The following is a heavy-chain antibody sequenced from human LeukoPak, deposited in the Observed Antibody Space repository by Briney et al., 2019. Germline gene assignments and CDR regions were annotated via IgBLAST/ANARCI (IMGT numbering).Heavy chain of an antibody. D-gene: IGHD2-15*01. V-gene: IGHV4-4*09. CDR1: GGSISSYY. Sequence: SETLSLTCTVSGGSISSYYWSWIRQPPGKGLEWIGYIYTSGNTNYNPSLKSRVTISVDTSKNQFSLKLKSVTAADTAVYYCARHSSGGSCYPPSYYYYMDVWGKGTTVTVSS. CDR2: IYTSGNT. CDR3: ARHSSGGSCYPPSYYYYMDV. J-gene: IGHJ6*03.